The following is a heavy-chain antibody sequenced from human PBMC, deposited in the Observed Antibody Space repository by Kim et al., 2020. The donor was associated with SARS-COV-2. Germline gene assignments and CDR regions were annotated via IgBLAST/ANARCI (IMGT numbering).Heavy chain of an antibody. CDR3: ARVEERGVTRLGSRFDL. J-gene: IGHJ2*01. CDR2: INHSGST. D-gene: IGHD4-17*01. CDR1: GGSFSGYY. Sequence: SETLSLTCAVYGGSFSGYYWSWIRQPPGKGLEWIGEINHSGSTNYNPSLKSRVTISVDTSKNQFSLKLSSVTAADTAVYYCARVEERGVTRLGSRFDLWGRGTLVTVSS. V-gene: IGHV4-34*01.